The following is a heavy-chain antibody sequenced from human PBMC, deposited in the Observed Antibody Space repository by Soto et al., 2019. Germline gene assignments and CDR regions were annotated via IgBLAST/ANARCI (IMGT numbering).Heavy chain of an antibody. V-gene: IGHV3-23*01. CDR2: VSSTGTSP. CDR1: GFTFSNYA. Sequence: GGSLRLSCSASGFTFSNYAMSWVRQSQGKGLEWVSGVSSTGTSPYYAGSVQGRFTISRDNSKNMFYLQMKSLRAEDTAIYYCAKARPSGGYYYVEAFDVWGQGTMVTVS. D-gene: IGHD3-22*01. CDR3: AKARPSGGYYYVEAFDV. J-gene: IGHJ3*01.